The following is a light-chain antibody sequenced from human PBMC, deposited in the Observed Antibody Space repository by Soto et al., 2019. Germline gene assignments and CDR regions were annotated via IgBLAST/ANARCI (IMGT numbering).Light chain of an antibody. CDR2: KAS. V-gene: IGKV1-5*03. CDR3: QQYNSYPFT. Sequence: SSWLAWYQQKPGKAPKLLIYKASSLESGVPSRFSGSGSGTEFTLTISSLQPDDFATYYCQQYNSYPFTFGPGTKVDIK. CDR1: SSW. J-gene: IGKJ3*01.